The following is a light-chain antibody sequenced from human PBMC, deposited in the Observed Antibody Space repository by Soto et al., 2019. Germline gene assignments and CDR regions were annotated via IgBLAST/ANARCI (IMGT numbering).Light chain of an antibody. V-gene: IGKV3-20*01. Sequence: IVFTQSPDTPSFSPGERATLSCRASQSVSSSYLAWYQQKPGQAPRFLIYGASSRATGIPDRFSGPGPGTDFTLTISRLEPEDFAVYFCQQYGTSPRTFGQGTKVVIK. CDR1: QSVSSSY. CDR2: GAS. CDR3: QQYGTSPRT. J-gene: IGKJ1*01.